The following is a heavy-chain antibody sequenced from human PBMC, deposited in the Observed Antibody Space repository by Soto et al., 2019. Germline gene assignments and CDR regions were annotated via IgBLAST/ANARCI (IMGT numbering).Heavy chain of an antibody. V-gene: IGHV1-46*03. J-gene: IGHJ4*02. CDR1: GYTFTTYY. D-gene: IGHD2-15*01. Sequence: QVQLVQSGAEVKKPGASVKVSCKASGYTFTTYYMHWVRQAPGQGLEWMGIINPSGSTSYAQKFQGRVTMTRDTSTGTVYMELSSLRSEDTAVYYCARVYCSGGGCYSIDYWGQGTLVTVSS. CDR2: INPSGST. CDR3: ARVYCSGGGCYSIDY.